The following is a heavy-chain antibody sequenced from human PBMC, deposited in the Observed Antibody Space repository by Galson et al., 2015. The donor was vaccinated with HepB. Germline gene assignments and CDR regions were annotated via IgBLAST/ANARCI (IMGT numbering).Heavy chain of an antibody. J-gene: IGHJ2*01. V-gene: IGHV4-39*01. CDR2: ISYSGRT. D-gene: IGHD6-19*01. CDR3: ARQPHISGWIYWDFDLLGRGTPTGAGPHSPCSLTGRSMTAADTAASVWARQPFNSSWVYWSFDR. CDR1: GGSISGYY. Sequence: TLSLTCTVSGGSISGYYWSWVRQPPGKGLEWIGSISYSGRTFYNPSLKSRVTISVDAPKDQFSLTVRSMTPADTATSFCARQPHISGWIYWDFDLLGRGTPTGAGPHSPCSLTGRSMTAADTAASVWARQPFNSSWVYWSFDRCGRGTLVTVSS.